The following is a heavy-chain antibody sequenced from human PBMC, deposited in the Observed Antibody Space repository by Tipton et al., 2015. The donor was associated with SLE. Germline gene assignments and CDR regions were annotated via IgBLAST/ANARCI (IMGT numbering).Heavy chain of an antibody. Sequence: SLRLSCAASGFTFSSYGMHWARQAPGKGLEWVALIRYDGSDKYYADSVKGRFTISRDNSKNTVHLQMNSLRVNDTAVYYCAKDGGQHLVSWGQGTLVTVSS. J-gene: IGHJ4*02. CDR3: AKDGGQHLVS. D-gene: IGHD6-13*01. CDR1: GFTFSSYG. V-gene: IGHV3-30*02. CDR2: IRYDGSDK.